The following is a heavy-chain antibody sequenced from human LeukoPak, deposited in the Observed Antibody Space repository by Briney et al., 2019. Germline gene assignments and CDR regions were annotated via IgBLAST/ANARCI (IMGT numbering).Heavy chain of an antibody. CDR3: AKGELHFNTCSFDY. CDR1: GFTFSSYA. CDR2: ISYDGSNK. J-gene: IGHJ4*02. V-gene: IGHV3-30-3*01. Sequence: GGSLRLSCAASGFTFSSYAMNWVRQAPGKGLEWVALISYDGSNKNYADSVKGRFTISRDNSRKTLYLQMDSLKTEDTAVYYCAKGELHFNTCSFDYWGQGTLVTVSS. D-gene: IGHD1-26*01.